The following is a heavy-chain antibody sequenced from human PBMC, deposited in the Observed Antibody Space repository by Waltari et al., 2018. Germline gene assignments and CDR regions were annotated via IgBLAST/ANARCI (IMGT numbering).Heavy chain of an antibody. V-gene: IGHV3-64*01. Sequence: EVQLVESGGGLVQPGGSLRLSCSADGFSFILFGIPWVRQDPGKGLEYVSAISSNGVSTYYANSMKGRLSISRDNSKNTLYLQMGSLRAEDMAVYYCARSPDQPDSLDYYMDVWGKGTTVTVSS. CDR2: ISSNGVST. J-gene: IGHJ6*03. CDR3: ARSPDQPDSLDYYMDV. CDR1: GFSFILFG. D-gene: IGHD2-21*01.